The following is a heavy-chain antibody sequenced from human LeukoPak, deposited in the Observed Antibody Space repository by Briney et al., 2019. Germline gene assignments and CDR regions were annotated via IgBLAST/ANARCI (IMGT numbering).Heavy chain of an antibody. D-gene: IGHD5-18*01. V-gene: IGHV3-21*04. CDR2: ISSSRSSI. CDR1: GFTFKSYS. CDR3: AKSPMPGAHPPPGYSYGSEFDY. J-gene: IGHJ4*02. Sequence: KNGGSLRLSCAASGFTFKSYSMNWVRQAPGKGLEWVSSISSSRSSIYYADSVKGRFTISRDNAKDSLYLQMNSLRAEDTAVYYCAKSPMPGAHPPPGYSYGSEFDYWGQGTLVTVSS.